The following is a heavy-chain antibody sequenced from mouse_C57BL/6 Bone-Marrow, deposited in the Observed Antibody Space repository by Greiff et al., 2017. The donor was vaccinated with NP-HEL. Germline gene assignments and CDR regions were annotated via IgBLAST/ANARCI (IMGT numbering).Heavy chain of an antibody. CDR3: ARGVYYGPHYCAMDY. D-gene: IGHD2-1*01. CDR1: GYTFTDYN. J-gene: IGHJ4*01. V-gene: IGHV1-18*01. CDR2: INPNNGGT. Sequence: VQLQQSGPELVKPGASVKIPCKASGYTFTDYNMDWVKQSHGKSLEWIGDINPNNGGTIYNQKFKGKATLTVDKSSSTAYMELRSLTSEDTAVYYGARGVYYGPHYCAMDYWGQGTSVTVSS.